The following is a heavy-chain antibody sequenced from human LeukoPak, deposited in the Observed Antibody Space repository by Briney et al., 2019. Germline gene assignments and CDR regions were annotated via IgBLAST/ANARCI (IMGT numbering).Heavy chain of an antibody. CDR2: IIPIFGTA. J-gene: IGHJ5*02. Sequence: ASVKVSCKASGGTFSSYAISWVRQAPGQGLEWMGGIIPIFGTANYAQKFQDRVTITADESTSTAYMELSSLRSEDTAVYYCARYIAAAGINWFDPWGQGTLVTVSS. V-gene: IGHV1-69*13. D-gene: IGHD6-13*01. CDR1: GGTFSSYA. CDR3: ARYIAAAGINWFDP.